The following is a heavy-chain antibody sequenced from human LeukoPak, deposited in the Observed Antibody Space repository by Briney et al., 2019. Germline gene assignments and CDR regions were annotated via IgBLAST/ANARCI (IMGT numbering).Heavy chain of an antibody. V-gene: IGHV4-39*02. CDR3: AREQRGVATIIDY. Sequence: SETLSLTCTVSGASINTNNYYWGWIRQPPGKGLEWIGSIYDSGSTYYNPSLKSRVTISVDTSKNQFSLKLSSVTAADTAVYYCAREQRGVATIIDYWGQGTLVTVSS. J-gene: IGHJ4*02. CDR1: GASINTNNYY. D-gene: IGHD5-12*01. CDR2: IYDSGST.